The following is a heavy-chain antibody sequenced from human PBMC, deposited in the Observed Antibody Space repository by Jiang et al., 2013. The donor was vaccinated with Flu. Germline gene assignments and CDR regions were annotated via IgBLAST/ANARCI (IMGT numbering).Heavy chain of an antibody. V-gene: IGHV4-59*01. CDR2: VSYSGYT. CDR1: GGSLTKNY. D-gene: IGHD6-6*01. J-gene: IGHJ2*01. CDR3: ARAPIGAYTTSSPSWYFDL. Sequence: LLKPSETLSLTCTVSGGSLTKNYWSWVRQSPGKGLEWIAFVSYSGYTNFNPSLESRVTISVDTSKNQFSLRLTSVTAADTAVYFCARAPIGAYTTSSPSWYFDLWGRGALITVSS.